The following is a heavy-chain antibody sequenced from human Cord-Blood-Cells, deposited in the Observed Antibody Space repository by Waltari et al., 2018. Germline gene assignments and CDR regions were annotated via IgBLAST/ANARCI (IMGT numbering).Heavy chain of an antibody. V-gene: IGHV4-34*01. J-gene: IGHJ4*02. CDR2: INHSGST. CDR3: ARLNGDYFDY. D-gene: IGHD4-17*01. Sequence: QVQLQQWGAGLLKPSETLSLTCAVYGGSFIGYYWSWIRQPPGKGLEWIGEINHSGSTNYNPSLKSRVTISVDTSKNQFSLKLSSVTAADTAVYYCARLNGDYFDYWGQGTLVTVSS. CDR1: GGSFIGYY.